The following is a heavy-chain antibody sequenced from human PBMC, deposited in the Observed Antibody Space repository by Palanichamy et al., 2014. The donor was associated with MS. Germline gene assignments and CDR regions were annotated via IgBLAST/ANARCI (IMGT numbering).Heavy chain of an antibody. CDR3: ARASDILTGIDY. D-gene: IGHD3-9*01. J-gene: IGHJ4*02. V-gene: IGHV3-66*02. Sequence: EVQLVESGGGLVQPGGSLRLSCAASGFTVSSNYMSWVRQAPGKGLEWVSVIYSGGSTYYADSVKGRFTISRDNSKNTLYLQMNSLRAEDTAVYYCARASDILTGIDYWGQGTLVTVSS. CDR2: IYSGGST. CDR1: GFTVSSNY.